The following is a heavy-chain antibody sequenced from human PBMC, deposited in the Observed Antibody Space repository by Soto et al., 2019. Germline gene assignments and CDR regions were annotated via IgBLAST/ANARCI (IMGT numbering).Heavy chain of an antibody. J-gene: IGHJ6*03. CDR3: ASLLRFLEWLLDYYYYMDV. D-gene: IGHD3-3*01. V-gene: IGHV4-34*01. Sequence: SETLSLTCAVYGGSFSGYYWSWIRQPPGKGLEWIGEINHSGSTNYNPSLKSRVTISVDTSKNQFSLKLSSATAADTAVYYCASLLRFLEWLLDYYYYMDVWGKGTTVTVSS. CDR2: INHSGST. CDR1: GGSFSGYY.